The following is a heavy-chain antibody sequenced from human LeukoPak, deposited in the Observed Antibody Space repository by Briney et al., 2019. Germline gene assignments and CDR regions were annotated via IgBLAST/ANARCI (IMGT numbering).Heavy chain of an antibody. CDR3: ASQPVYYYMDI. CDR1: GFTFSSYE. CDR2: ISSSGSTI. J-gene: IGHJ6*03. V-gene: IGHV3-48*03. Sequence: GGSLRLSCAASGFTFSSYEMNWVRQAPGKGLEWVSYISSSGSTIYYADSVKGRFTISRDNAKNSLYLQMNSLRAEDTAVYYCASQPVYYYMDIWGKGTTVTVSS.